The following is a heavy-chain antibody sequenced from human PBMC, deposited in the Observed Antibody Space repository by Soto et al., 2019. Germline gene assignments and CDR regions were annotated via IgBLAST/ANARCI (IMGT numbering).Heavy chain of an antibody. CDR1: GYTFTSYD. Sequence: QVQLVQSGAEVKKPGASVKVSCKASGYTFTSYDINWVRQATGQGLEWMGWVNPNNGHTGYAQKFQGRVTMTRNTSISTAYMELDSLRSEDTAVYYCVRLFYYVSGSWVEWGQGTLVTVSS. J-gene: IGHJ4*02. CDR3: VRLFYYVSGSWVE. CDR2: VNPNNGHT. V-gene: IGHV1-8*01. D-gene: IGHD3-10*01.